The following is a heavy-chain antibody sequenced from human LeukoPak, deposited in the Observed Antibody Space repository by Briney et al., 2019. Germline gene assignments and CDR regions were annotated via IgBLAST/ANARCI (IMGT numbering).Heavy chain of an antibody. Sequence: SETLSLTXTVSGGSISSYYWSWIRQPAGKGLEWIGRIYTSGSTNYNPSLKSRVTMSVDTSKNQFSLKLSSVTAADTAVYYCARDQPGITIFGVAPDAFDIWGQGTMVTVSS. CDR2: IYTSGST. V-gene: IGHV4-4*07. J-gene: IGHJ3*02. CDR3: ARDQPGITIFGVAPDAFDI. D-gene: IGHD3-3*01. CDR1: GGSISSYY.